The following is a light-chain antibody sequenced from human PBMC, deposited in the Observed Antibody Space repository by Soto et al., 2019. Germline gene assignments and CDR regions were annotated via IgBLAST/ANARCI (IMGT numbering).Light chain of an antibody. CDR3: QQYVSSPRT. Sequence: ELVLTKSPGTLSLSPGERATLSCRASQSVSSGFLAWYQQKPGQAPRLLIYGPANRATGIPYRFSGSGSGTDFTLTISRLEPEEFAVYYCQQYVSSPRTFGGGTKVEIK. CDR2: GPA. CDR1: QSVSSGF. J-gene: IGKJ4*01. V-gene: IGKV3-20*01.